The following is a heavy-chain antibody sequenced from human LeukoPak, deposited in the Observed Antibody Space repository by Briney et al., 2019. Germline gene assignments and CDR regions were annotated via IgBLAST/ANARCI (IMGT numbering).Heavy chain of an antibody. D-gene: IGHD2-2*02. CDR3: ASVPAAILYYYYYHMDV. CDR1: GGSFSGYY. J-gene: IGHJ6*03. V-gene: IGHV4-34*01. Sequence: SETLSLTCAVYGGSFSGYYWSWIRQPPGKGLEWIGEINHSGSTNYNPSLKSRVTISVDTSKHQFSLKLSSVTAADTAVYYCASVPAAILYYYYYHMDVWGKGTTVTVSS. CDR2: INHSGST.